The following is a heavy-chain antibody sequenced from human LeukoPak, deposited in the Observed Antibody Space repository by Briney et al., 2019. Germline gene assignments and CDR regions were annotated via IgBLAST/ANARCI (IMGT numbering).Heavy chain of an antibody. CDR3: ARAQSYCSSTSCYREIDY. CDR2: INTDGSST. CDR1: GFTFSSYW. Sequence: PGGSLRLSCAASGFTFSSYWMHWVRQAPGKGLVWVSRINTDGSSTSYADSVKGRFTISRDNAKNTLYLQMNSLRAEDTAVYYCARAQSYCSSTSCYREIDYWGQGTLVTVSS. J-gene: IGHJ4*02. D-gene: IGHD2-2*02. V-gene: IGHV3-74*01.